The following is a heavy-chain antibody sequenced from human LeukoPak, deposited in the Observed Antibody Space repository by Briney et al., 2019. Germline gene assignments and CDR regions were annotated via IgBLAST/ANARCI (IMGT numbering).Heavy chain of an antibody. Sequence: GASVKVSCKASGYTFTSYYMHWVRQAPGQGLEWMGWMNPNSGNTGYAQKFQGRVTMTRNTSISTAYMELSSLRSEDTAVYYCARGTYDSSGYYDYWGQGTLVTVSS. V-gene: IGHV1-8*02. CDR2: MNPNSGNT. CDR3: ARGTYDSSGYYDY. J-gene: IGHJ4*02. CDR1: GYTFTSYY. D-gene: IGHD3-22*01.